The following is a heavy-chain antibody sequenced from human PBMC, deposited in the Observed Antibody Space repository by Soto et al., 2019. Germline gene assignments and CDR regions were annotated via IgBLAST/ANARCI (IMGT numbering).Heavy chain of an antibody. D-gene: IGHD2-21*02. CDR3: ARRRDCGYDCYHKHYYGMDV. CDR1: GDTFSSYI. CDR2: VIPVLTTT. V-gene: IGHV1-69*08. J-gene: IGHJ6*02. Sequence: QVQLVQSGAEVKKPGSSVRVSCRSSGDTFSSYIVNWLRLAPGRGLEWMGRVIPVLTTTDYAQNFRGRVTISADRSTNTVYLDLSSLRSDDTAVYYCARRRDCGYDCYHKHYYGMDVWGQGSLVTVAS.